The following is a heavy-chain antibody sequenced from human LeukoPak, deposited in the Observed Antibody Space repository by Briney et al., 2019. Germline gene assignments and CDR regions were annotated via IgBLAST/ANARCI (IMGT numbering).Heavy chain of an antibody. CDR1: GVSVSGGGYY. Sequence: SGTLSLTCTVSGVSVSGGGYYWSCLRQHPGKGLEWVGYIYYIENTYYNPSIKSRVTISVDTSKHHFSLRLSSVTAADTAVYYCARHESSAPFDYWGQGPLVSVSS. CDR2: IYYIENT. V-gene: IGHV4-31*03. CDR3: ARHESSAPFDY. J-gene: IGHJ4*02. D-gene: IGHD3-22*01.